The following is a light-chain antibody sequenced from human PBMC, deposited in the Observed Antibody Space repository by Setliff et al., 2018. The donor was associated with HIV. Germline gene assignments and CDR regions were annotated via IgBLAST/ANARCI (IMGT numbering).Light chain of an antibody. Sequence: SALTQPASVSGSPGQSITISCNGTSNDIGSYNYVSWYQQHPGKAPKLVIYDVAQRPSGGSSRFSGSKSGDTASLTISGLQTEDEADYYCQSFDSSLSGYVFATGTKVTVL. J-gene: IGLJ1*01. V-gene: IGLV2-14*03. CDR3: QSFDSSLSGYV. CDR1: SNDIGSYNY. CDR2: DVA.